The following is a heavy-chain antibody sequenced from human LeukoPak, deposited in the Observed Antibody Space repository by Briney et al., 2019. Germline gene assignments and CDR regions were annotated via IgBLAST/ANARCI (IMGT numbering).Heavy chain of an antibody. Sequence: PGGSLRLSCAASGFTFSSFAMTWVRRAPGKGLEWVSTISGSGGSTDCADSVKGRFTISRDNSSNTLYLQKNSLRAEDTAVYYCAKDYYDSSGYYNYEAFDIWGQGTMVTVSS. CDR1: GFTFSSFA. V-gene: IGHV3-23*01. CDR2: ISGSGGST. CDR3: AKDYYDSSGYYNYEAFDI. D-gene: IGHD3-22*01. J-gene: IGHJ3*02.